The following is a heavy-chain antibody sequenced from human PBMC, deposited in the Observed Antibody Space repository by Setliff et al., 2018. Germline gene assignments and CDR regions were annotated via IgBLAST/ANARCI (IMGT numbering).Heavy chain of an antibody. Sequence: LRLSCAASGFTFSTYYMHWVRQPPGKGLEWVAFVHYDGVNKHYRDSVKGRFTISRDNSKNTLYLQMNSLRAEDTAVYYCAKEYGGGSCYDWGQGTLVTVSS. V-gene: IGHV3-30*02. J-gene: IGHJ4*02. CDR1: GFTFSTYY. CDR3: AKEYGGGSCYD. D-gene: IGHD2-15*01. CDR2: VHYDGVNK.